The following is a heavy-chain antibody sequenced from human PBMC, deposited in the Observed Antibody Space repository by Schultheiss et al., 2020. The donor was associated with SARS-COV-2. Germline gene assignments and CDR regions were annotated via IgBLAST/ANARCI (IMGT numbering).Heavy chain of an antibody. D-gene: IGHD3-3*01. CDR1: GFTFSSYA. CDR2: ISSSSSYI. Sequence: GGSLRLSCAASGFTFSSYAMSWVRQAPGKGLEWVSYISSSSSYIYYADSVKGRFTISRDNAKNSLYLQMNSLRAEDTAVYYCARSSVYDFWSGYYRGAFDIWGQGTMVTVSS. CDR3: ARSSVYDFWSGYYRGAFDI. J-gene: IGHJ3*02. V-gene: IGHV3-21*05.